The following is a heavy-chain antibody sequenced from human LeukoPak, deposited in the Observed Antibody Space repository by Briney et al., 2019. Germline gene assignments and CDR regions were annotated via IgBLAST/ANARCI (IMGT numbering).Heavy chain of an antibody. D-gene: IGHD2-15*01. Sequence: GGSLRLSCAASGFTFSNYEFNWVRQAPGKGLEWVSYISSSGRNIYYADSVKGRFTISRDNAKNSVYLLMNSLRAEDTAVYYCARRGTTYCTVDSCHPNWFDPWGQGTLVTVSS. J-gene: IGHJ5*02. V-gene: IGHV3-48*03. CDR3: ARRGTTYCTVDSCHPNWFDP. CDR1: GFTFSNYE. CDR2: ISSSGRNI.